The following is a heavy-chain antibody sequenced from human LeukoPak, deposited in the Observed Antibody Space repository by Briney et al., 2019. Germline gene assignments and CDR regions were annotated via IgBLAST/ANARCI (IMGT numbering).Heavy chain of an antibody. CDR2: INHSGTT. D-gene: IGHD3-16*01. CDR3: AAIPRRGWGDWFDP. Sequence: SETLSLTCTVSGGSISSGDYYWSWIRQPPGKGLEWIGEINHSGTTNYNPSLKSRVTISLDTSKNQFSLKLSSVTAADTAVYYFAAIPRRGWGDWFDPWGQGTLVTVSS. J-gene: IGHJ5*02. CDR1: GGSISSGDYY. V-gene: IGHV4-39*07.